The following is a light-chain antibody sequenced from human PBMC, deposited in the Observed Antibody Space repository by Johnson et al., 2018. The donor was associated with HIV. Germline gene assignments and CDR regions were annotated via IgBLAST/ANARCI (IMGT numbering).Light chain of an antibody. CDR2: DNN. CDR1: SSNIGNNY. V-gene: IGLV1-51*01. CDR3: GTGDTSLRTCF. Sequence: QSVLTQPPSVSAAPGQKVTISCSGSSSNIGNNYVSWYQQLPGTGPKLLIYDNNKRPSGIPDRFSGSKSGTSATLGITGLQTGDEADYYCGTGDTSLRTCFFGTGTKVTAL. J-gene: IGLJ1*01.